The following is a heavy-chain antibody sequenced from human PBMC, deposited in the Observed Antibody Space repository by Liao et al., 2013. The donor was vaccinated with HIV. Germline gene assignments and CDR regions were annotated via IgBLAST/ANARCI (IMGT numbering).Heavy chain of an antibody. J-gene: IGHJ3*02. Sequence: QVQLEVSGPGVIKPSETLSLTCTVSGGSISSQSNFWGWIRQPPGKGLEWIGSVYFTGSDYYTPSLKSRATISVDTSKNQMSLHLTSVTAADTAVYYCARINADAFDIWGQGTMVAVSS. CDR2: VYFTGSD. V-gene: IGHV4-39*01. D-gene: IGHD2-8*01. CDR3: ARINADAFDI. CDR1: GGSISSQSNF.